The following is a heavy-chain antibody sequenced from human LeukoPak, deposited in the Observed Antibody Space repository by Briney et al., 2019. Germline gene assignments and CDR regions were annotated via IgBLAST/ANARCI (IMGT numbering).Heavy chain of an antibody. CDR1: GGSISSYY. CDR3: ARSLLIAAAGTARTAKFYMDV. Sequence: SETLSLTCTVSGGSISSYYWSWIRQPPGKGLEWIGYIYYSGSTNYNPSLKSRVTTSVDTSTNQFSLRLSSVTAADTAVYYCARSLLIAAAGTARTAKFYMDVWGKGTTVIVSS. J-gene: IGHJ6*03. V-gene: IGHV4-59*08. CDR2: IYYSGST. D-gene: IGHD6-13*01.